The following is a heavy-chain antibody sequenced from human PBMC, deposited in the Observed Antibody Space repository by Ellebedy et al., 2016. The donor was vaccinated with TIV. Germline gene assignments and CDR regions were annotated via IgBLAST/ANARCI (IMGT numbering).Heavy chain of an antibody. V-gene: IGHV3-23*01. CDR3: ARGGSSGMGATGY. D-gene: IGHD1-26*01. Sequence: GESLKISXAASGFTFSSYAMSWVRQAPGKGLEWVSAISGSGGSTYYADSVKGRFTISRDNSKNTLYLQMNSLRAEDTAVYYCARGGSSGMGATGYWGQGTLVTVSS. J-gene: IGHJ4*02. CDR2: ISGSGGST. CDR1: GFTFSSYA.